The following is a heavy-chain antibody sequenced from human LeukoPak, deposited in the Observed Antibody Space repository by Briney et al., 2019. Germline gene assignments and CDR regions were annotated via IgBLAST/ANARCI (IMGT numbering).Heavy chain of an antibody. Sequence: PSETLSLTCTVSSGSINTYYWSWIRQPPGKGLEWIGEINHSGSTNYNPSLKSRVTISVDTSKNQFSLKLSSVTAADTAVYYCARGYRYFDLWGRGTLVTVSS. CDR1: SGSINTYY. CDR2: INHSGST. V-gene: IGHV4-34*01. J-gene: IGHJ2*01. CDR3: ARGYRYFDL.